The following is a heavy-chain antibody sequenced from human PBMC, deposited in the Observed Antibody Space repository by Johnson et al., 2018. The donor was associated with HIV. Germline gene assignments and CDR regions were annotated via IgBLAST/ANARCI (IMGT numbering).Heavy chain of an antibody. J-gene: IGHJ3*02. D-gene: IGHD6-13*01. CDR1: GFIFDDHG. CDR2: IHWNGGSI. CDR3: ARARGQLTRGDDAFDI. Sequence: VQLVESGGGVVRPGGSLRLSCAASGFIFDDHGMTWVRQAPGKGLEWVSGIHWNGGSIGYADSVKGRFTISRDNAKNSLYLQMNSLRGEDTALYYCARARGQLTRGDDAFDIWGQGTMVTVSS. V-gene: IGHV3-20*04.